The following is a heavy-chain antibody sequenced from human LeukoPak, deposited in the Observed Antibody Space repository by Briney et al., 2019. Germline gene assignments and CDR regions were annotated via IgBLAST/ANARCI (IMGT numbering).Heavy chain of an antibody. Sequence: GGSLRLSCTGSGFTFGDYTITWIRQAPGKGLERVGFSRNKADGGTPEYAASVKGSFTISRDDSTIIAYLQMNSLQIDVTAVYYCTRDPTTRFWGQGTLVSVSS. V-gene: IGHV3-49*03. CDR3: TRDPTTRF. J-gene: IGHJ4*02. CDR2: SRNKADGGTP. D-gene: IGHD3-10*02. CDR1: GFTFGDYT.